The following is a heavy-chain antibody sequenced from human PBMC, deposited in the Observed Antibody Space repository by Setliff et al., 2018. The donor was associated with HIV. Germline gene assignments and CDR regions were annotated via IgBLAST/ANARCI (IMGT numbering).Heavy chain of an antibody. V-gene: IGHV3-7*01. Sequence: GGSLRLSCAASGFTFSSYWMSWVRQAPGKGLEWVANMKEDGSEAYYVDSVKGRFTISRDNAKNSLYLQMTSLRAEDTAVDYCAGGSGSSKDYWGQGTLVTVSS. CDR2: MKEDGSEA. J-gene: IGHJ4*02. CDR3: AGGSGSSKDY. CDR1: GFTFSSYW. D-gene: IGHD1-26*01.